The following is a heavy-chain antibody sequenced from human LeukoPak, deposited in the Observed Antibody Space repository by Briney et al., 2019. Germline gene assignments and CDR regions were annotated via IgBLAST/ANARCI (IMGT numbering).Heavy chain of an antibody. D-gene: IGHD6-19*01. Sequence: PSETLSLTCAVSGYSISSGFHWGWIRQPPGKGLEWIGNMWPSGSTYYNPSFKSRVTISLDTSKNQFSLNLSAVTAADTAVYYCARFGSGWSFDNWGQGTPVTVSS. J-gene: IGHJ4*02. V-gene: IGHV4-38-2*01. CDR1: GYSISSGFH. CDR3: ARFGSGWSFDN. CDR2: MWPSGST.